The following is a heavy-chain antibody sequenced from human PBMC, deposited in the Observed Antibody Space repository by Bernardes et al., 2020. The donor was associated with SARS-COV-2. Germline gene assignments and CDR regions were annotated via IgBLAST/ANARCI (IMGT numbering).Heavy chain of an antibody. CDR1: GGSFSGYY. CDR3: ARAPWYYGSGSFFDY. Sequence: SETLSLTCAVYGGSFSGYYLSWIRQPPGNGLEWIGEINHSGSTNYNPSLKSRVTISLDTSKNQFSLKLSSVTAADTAVYYCARAPWYYGSGSFFDYWGQGTLVTVSS. J-gene: IGHJ4*02. CDR2: INHSGST. D-gene: IGHD3-10*01. V-gene: IGHV4-34*01.